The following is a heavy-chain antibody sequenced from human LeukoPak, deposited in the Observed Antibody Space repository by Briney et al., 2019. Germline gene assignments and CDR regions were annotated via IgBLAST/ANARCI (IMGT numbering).Heavy chain of an antibody. Sequence: SETLSLTCAVYGGSFSGYYWSWIRQPPGKGLEWIGEINHSGSTNHNPSLKSRVTISVDTSKNQFSLKLSSVTAADTAVYYCARGYYDFWSGYSPIDYWGQGTLVTVSS. CDR2: INHSGST. D-gene: IGHD3-3*01. J-gene: IGHJ4*02. CDR1: GGSFSGYY. CDR3: ARGYYDFWSGYSPIDY. V-gene: IGHV4-34*01.